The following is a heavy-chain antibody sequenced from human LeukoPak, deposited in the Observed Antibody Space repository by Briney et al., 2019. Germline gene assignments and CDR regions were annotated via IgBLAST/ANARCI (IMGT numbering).Heavy chain of an antibody. CDR2: VYFVGSA. D-gene: IGHD3-3*01. V-gene: IGHV4-59*11. CDR3: ARTSASYYYYMDV. Sequence: AETLSLTCSLSGGAIHSQYWRWIRQPPRKGLEWIGYVYFVGSANYNPSLKSRVTISLDKSRKQVSLNLNSVSAADTAVYYCARTSASYYYYMDVWGKRTAVTIPS. J-gene: IGHJ6*03. CDR1: GGAIHSQY.